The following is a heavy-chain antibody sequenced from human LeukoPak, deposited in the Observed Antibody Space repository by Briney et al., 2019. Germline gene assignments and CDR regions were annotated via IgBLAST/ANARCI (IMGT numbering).Heavy chain of an antibody. J-gene: IGHJ6*02. CDR2: IWYDGSNN. CDR1: GFTFSSYG. CDR3: ARDSCSSTSCSPYYYYGMDV. V-gene: IGHV3-33*01. Sequence: PGGSLRLSCAASGFTFSSYGMHWVRQAPGKGLEWVAVIWYDGSNNYYADSVKGRFTISRDNSKNTLYLQMNSLRAEDTAVYYCARDSCSSTSCSPYYYYGMDVWGQGTTVTVSS. D-gene: IGHD2-2*01.